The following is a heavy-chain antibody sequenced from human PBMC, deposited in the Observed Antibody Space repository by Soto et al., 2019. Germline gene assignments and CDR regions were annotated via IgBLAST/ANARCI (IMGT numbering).Heavy chain of an antibody. CDR1: GGSISSGGYS. CDR3: ARGQVVAAQH. V-gene: IGHV4-30-2*01. Sequence: TLSLTCAFSGGSISSGGYSWSWIRQPPGKGLEWIGYIYHSGSTYYNPSLKSRVTISVDRSKNQFSLKLSSVTAADTAVYYCARGQVVAAQHWGQGTLVTVSS. J-gene: IGHJ4*02. CDR2: IYHSGST. D-gene: IGHD2-15*01.